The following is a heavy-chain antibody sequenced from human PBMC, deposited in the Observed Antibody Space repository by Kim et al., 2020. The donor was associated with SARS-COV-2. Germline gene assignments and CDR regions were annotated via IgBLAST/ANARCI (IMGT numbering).Heavy chain of an antibody. D-gene: IGHD3-16*01. V-gene: IGHV3-15*01. Sequence: AAPVKGRFTISRDDSKNTLYLQMNSLKTEDTAVYYCTTRPRVGAYFFDYWGQGTLVTVSS. J-gene: IGHJ4*02. CDR3: TTRPRVGAYFFDY.